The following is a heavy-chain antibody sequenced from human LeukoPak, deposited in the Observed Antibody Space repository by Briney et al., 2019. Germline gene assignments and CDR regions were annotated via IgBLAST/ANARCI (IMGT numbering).Heavy chain of an antibody. V-gene: IGHV5-51*01. J-gene: IGHJ4*02. D-gene: IGHD4-23*01. CDR1: GYSFSTYW. CDR2: IYPGDSDA. CDR3: ARVGGSNSDFDS. Sequence: GESLKISCKGSGYSFSTYWIGWVRQMPGKGLEWMGIIYPGDSDARYRPSFQGQVTISADKSITTAFLQWSSLKASDTAMYYCARVGGSNSDFDSWGQGTLVTVSS.